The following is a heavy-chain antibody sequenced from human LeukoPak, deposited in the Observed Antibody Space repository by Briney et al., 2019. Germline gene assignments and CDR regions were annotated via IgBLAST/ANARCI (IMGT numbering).Heavy chain of an antibody. J-gene: IGHJ4*02. V-gene: IGHV3-30*02. CDR3: AKGGQLVEDS. Sequence: GGSLRLSCAASGFTFSSYAMSWVRQAPGKGPDWVAFIRYDGSNKYYADSVKGRFTISRDNSKNTLYLQMNSLRAEDTAVYYCAKGGQLVEDSWGQGTLVTVSS. CDR2: IRYDGSNK. CDR1: GFTFSSYA. D-gene: IGHD6-6*01.